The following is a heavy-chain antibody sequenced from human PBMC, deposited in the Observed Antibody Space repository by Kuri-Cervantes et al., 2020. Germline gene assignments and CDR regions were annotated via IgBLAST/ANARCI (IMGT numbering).Heavy chain of an antibody. J-gene: IGHJ6*02. Sequence: GESLKISCTASGITFGDYAMSWVRPAPGKRLKWVGFIRSKAYGGTTEYAASVKGRFTISRDDSKHTLHLQMKSLKTEDTAVYYCTTMKSGNSSYYYYYGMDVWGQGTTVTVSS. D-gene: IGHD4-23*01. V-gene: IGHV3-49*04. CDR3: TTMKSGNSSYYYYYGMDV. CDR2: IRSKAYGGTT. CDR1: GITFGDYA.